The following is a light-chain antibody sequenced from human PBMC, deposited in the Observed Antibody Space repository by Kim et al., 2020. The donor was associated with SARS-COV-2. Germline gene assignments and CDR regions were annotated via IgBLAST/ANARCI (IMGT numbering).Light chain of an antibody. V-gene: IGLV3-1*01. CDR3: QAWDSSTAV. CDR1: KLGDKY. Sequence: SYEPTQPPSVSVSPGQTASITCSGDKLGDKYACWYQQKPGQSPVLVIYQDSKRPSGIPERFSGSNSGNTATLTISGTQAMDEADYYCQAWDSSTAVF. J-gene: IGLJ2*01. CDR2: QDS.